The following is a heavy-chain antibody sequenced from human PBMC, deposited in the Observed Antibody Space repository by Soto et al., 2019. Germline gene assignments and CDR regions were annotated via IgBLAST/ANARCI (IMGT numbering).Heavy chain of an antibody. J-gene: IGHJ4*02. CDR2: IYSGGST. Sequence: EVQLVESGGGLVQPGGSLRLSCAASGFTVSSNYMSWVRQAPGKGLEWVSVIYSGGSTYYADSVKGRFTISRDNSKNTLYLQMNSLRAEDTAVYYCARAYYGPFLDYWGQGTLVTVSS. D-gene: IGHD3-3*01. CDR3: ARAYYGPFLDY. CDR1: GFTVSSNY. V-gene: IGHV3-66*01.